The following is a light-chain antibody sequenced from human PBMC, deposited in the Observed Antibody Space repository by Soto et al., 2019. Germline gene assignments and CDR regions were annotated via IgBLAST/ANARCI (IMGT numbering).Light chain of an antibody. CDR3: QQYHNLVIT. CDR2: DTS. CDR1: QDISKF. J-gene: IGKJ3*01. V-gene: IGKV1-33*01. Sequence: DIQMTQSPSSLSASLGDRVTITCQASQDISKFLNWYQQKPGKAPKLLIYDTSNLETGVPSRFSGSGSGTVFTFTISSLQPEDIATYYCQQYHNLVITFGPGTKVDIK.